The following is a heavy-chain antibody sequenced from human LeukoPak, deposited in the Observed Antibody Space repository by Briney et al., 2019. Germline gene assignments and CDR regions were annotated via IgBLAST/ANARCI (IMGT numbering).Heavy chain of an antibody. CDR3: AGDRTEGGSGYYIF. CDR2: ISAYNGNT. D-gene: IGHD3-22*01. Sequence: ASVKVSCKASGYTFTSYGISWVRQAPGQGLEWMGWISAYNGNTNYAQKLQGRVTMATDTSTSTAYMELRSLRSDDTAVYYCAGDRTEGGSGYYIFWGQGTLDTVSS. CDR1: GYTFTSYG. V-gene: IGHV1-18*01. J-gene: IGHJ4*02.